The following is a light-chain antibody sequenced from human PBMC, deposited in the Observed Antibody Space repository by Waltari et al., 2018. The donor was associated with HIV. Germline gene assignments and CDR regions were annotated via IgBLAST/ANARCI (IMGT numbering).Light chain of an antibody. CDR2: EVT. V-gene: IGLV2-8*01. J-gene: IGLJ1*01. Sequence: QSALTQPPSASGSPGQSVTLSCTGTSSDVGVSQFVSWYQQHPGKAPKVMIYEVTKRPAGFPDRFSGYRSGNTASLTVSGLQAEDEADDYCISAVGSNNYVFGTGTKVTVL. CDR3: ISAVGSNNYV. CDR1: SSDVGVSQF.